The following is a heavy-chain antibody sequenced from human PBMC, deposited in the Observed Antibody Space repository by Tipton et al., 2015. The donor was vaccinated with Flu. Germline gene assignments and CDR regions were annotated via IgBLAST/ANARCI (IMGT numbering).Heavy chain of an antibody. CDR1: GYTFTSYG. V-gene: IGHV1-18*01. J-gene: IGHJ4*02. CDR3: ARHLNYYDSSGYYEYYFDY. CDR2: ISAYNGNT. D-gene: IGHD3-22*01. Sequence: VQLVQSEAEVKKPGASVKVSCKASGYTFTSYGISWVRQAPGQGLEWMGWISAYNGNTNYAQKLQGRVTMTTDTSTSTAYMELRSLRSDDTAVYYCARHLNYYDSSGYYEYYFDYWGQGTLVTVSS.